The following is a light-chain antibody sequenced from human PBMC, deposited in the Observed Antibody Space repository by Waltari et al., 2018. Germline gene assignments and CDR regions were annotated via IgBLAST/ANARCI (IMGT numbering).Light chain of an antibody. J-gene: IGKJ1*01. CDR1: QSLLHRNGYNY. CDR2: LGS. CDR3: MQALQTPPT. Sequence: DIVMTQSPLSLPVTPGEPASISCRSSQSLLHRNGYNYLDWNLQKPGQSPQLLIYLGSNRASGVPDRFSGSGSGTDFTLKISRVEAEDVGVYYCMQALQTPPTFGQGTKVEIK. V-gene: IGKV2-28*01.